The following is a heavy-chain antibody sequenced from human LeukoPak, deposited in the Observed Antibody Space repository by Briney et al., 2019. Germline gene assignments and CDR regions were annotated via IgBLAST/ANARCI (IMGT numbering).Heavy chain of an antibody. D-gene: IGHD1-26*01. V-gene: IGHV3-33*01. CDR1: GFTFSTYV. CDR3: ARAYSGSYYDY. Sequence: PGESLRLSCAASGFTFSTYVMHWVRQTPGKGLEWVAFMWHDGSIGYYEDSVKGRFTISRDNAKNTLYLQMNSLRAEDTAVYYCARAYSGSYYDYWGQGTLVTVSS. CDR2: MWHDGSIG. J-gene: IGHJ4*02.